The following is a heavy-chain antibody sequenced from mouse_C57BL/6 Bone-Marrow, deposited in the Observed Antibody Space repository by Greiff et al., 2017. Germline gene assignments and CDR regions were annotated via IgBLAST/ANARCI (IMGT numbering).Heavy chain of an antibody. CDR1: GFTFSSYA. Sequence: EVKLMESGEGLVKPGGSLKLSCAASGFTFSSYAMSWVRQTPEKRLEWVAYISSGGDYIYYADTVKGRFTISRDNARNTLYLQMSRLKSEDTAMYYCTRAHYYGSSHWYFDVWGTGTTVTVSS. J-gene: IGHJ1*03. CDR2: ISSGGDYI. CDR3: TRAHYYGSSHWYFDV. D-gene: IGHD1-1*01. V-gene: IGHV5-9-1*02.